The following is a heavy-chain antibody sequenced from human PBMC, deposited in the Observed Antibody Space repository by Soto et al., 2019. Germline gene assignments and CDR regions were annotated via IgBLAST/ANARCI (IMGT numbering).Heavy chain of an antibody. CDR1: GGSFSGYY. CDR2: INHSGST. V-gene: IGHV4-34*01. J-gene: IGHJ4*02. CDR3: ASGYSEAVPGGGL. Sequence: QVQLQQWGAGLLKPSETLSLTCAGYGGSFSGYYWSWIRQPPGKGLEWIGEINHSGSTNYNPSLMSPVTISVNTPKIQVSLILTSVTSAHTAVYYCASGYSEAVPGGGLWGQGSLVTVSS. D-gene: IGHD6-19*01.